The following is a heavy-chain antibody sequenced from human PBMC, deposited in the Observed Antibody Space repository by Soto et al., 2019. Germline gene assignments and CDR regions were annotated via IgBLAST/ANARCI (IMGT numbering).Heavy chain of an antibody. CDR3: AGVTWLRVMDV. V-gene: IGHV6-1*01. CDR2: TYYRSKWSF. CDR1: GDSVSSNSGA. J-gene: IGHJ6*02. Sequence: SQTLSLPCAISGDSVSSNSGAWNWIRQSPSRGLEWLGRTYYRSKWSFDYALSVKSRVTIDPDTSKNQFSLHLDSLTPEDTAVYYCAGVTWLRVMDVWGQGTPVTSP. D-gene: IGHD3-10*01.